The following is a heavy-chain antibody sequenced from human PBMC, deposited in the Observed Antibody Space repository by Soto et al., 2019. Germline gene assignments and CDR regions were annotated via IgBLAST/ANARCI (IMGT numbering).Heavy chain of an antibody. Sequence: ASVKVSCKASGYTFTSYGISWVRQAPGQGLEWMGWISAYNGNTNYAQKLQGRVTMTTDTSTSTAYMELRSLRSDDTAVYYCARGSRFRIVVVPAARGNYYYYMDVWGKGTTVTVSS. D-gene: IGHD2-2*01. V-gene: IGHV1-18*01. CDR1: GYTFTSYG. CDR3: ARGSRFRIVVVPAARGNYYYYMDV. CDR2: ISAYNGNT. J-gene: IGHJ6*03.